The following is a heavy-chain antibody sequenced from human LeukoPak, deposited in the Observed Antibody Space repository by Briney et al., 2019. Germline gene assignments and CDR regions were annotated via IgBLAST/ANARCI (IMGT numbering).Heavy chain of an antibody. CDR1: GGSIISTIYY. V-gene: IGHV4-39*07. J-gene: IGHJ4*02. CDR3: ARSVGSGSYFDY. D-gene: IGHD3-10*01. CDR2: ISYSGSS. Sequence: PSETLSLTCTVSGGSIISTIYYWGWIRQSPGKGLDWIGSISYSGSSFCTPSLRSRVTIAVDTSKNQFSLKLTSVTAADTALYYCARSVGSGSYFDYWGQGILVTVSS.